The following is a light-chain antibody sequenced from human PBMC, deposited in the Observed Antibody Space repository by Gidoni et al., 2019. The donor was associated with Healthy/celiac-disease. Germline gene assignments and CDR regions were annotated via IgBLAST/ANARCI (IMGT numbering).Light chain of an antibody. CDR2: GKN. J-gene: IGLJ2*01. CDR3: NSRDCSGNHLEV. V-gene: IGLV3-19*01. Sequence: SSELPQDPAVSVALGQTVRITCQGDSLRSYYASWYQQKPGQAPVLVIYGKNNRPSGIPDRFSGSSSGNTASLTITGAQAEEEADYYCNSRDCSGNHLEVFGGGTKLTVL. CDR1: SLRSYY.